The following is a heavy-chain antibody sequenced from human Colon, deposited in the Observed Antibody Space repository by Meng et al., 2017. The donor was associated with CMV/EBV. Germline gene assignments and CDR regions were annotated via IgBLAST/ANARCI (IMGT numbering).Heavy chain of an antibody. J-gene: IGHJ4*02. CDR1: GFTFSDYR. CDR2: IRHKAAGYST. Sequence: GESLKISCAASGFTFSDYRMDWVRQAPGKGPEWVARIRHKAAGYSTEYGASVKGRFTVSRDDSKNSVYLQMSSLETEDTAVYYCTRDGGNYDFANYWGQGTLVTVSS. D-gene: IGHD1-7*01. CDR3: TRDGGNYDFANY. V-gene: IGHV3-72*01.